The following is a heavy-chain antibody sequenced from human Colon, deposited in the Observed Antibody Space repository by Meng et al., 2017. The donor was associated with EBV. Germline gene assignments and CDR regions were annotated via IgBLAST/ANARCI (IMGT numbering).Heavy chain of an antibody. CDR2: IYYSGSR. D-gene: IGHD3-22*01. Sequence: QVQLQQWGAGLLKPSETLSLTWVVYGGSFGGYSWTSFRQPPGKGLEWIGYIYYSGSRYYNPSLKSRVTISVDTSKNQFSLKLSSVTAADTAVYYCARVTGKIYYDGSGYPEAFDYWGQGTLVTVSS. CDR1: GGSFGGYS. J-gene: IGHJ4*02. CDR3: ARVTGKIYYDGSGYPEAFDY. V-gene: IGHV4-34*01.